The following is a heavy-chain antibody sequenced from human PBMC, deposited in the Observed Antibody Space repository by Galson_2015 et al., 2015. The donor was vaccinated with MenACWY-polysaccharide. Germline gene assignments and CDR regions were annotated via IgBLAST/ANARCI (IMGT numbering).Heavy chain of an antibody. CDR2: IKSDGSST. V-gene: IGHV3-74*01. D-gene: IGHD5-12*01. Sequence: SLRLSCAASGFTFSTYWTHWARQAPGKGLVWVSRIKSDGSSTNYADSVKGRFTISRDNAKNTLYLQMNSLRAEDTALYYCARGYSAYDWGQGTLVTVSA. CDR3: ARGYSAYD. J-gene: IGHJ4*02. CDR1: GFTFSTYW.